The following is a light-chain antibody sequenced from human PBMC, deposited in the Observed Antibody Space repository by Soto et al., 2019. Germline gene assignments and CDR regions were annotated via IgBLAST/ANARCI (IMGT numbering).Light chain of an antibody. CDR1: SSNIGSNT. CDR3: AACDNSLNGYV. V-gene: IGLV1-44*01. Sequence: QSVLTQPPSTSGTPGQRVTISCSGSSSNIGSNTVNWYQHLPATAPKLLIYSSNQRPSGVPDRFSGSKSGTSASLAVSGLQSEDEADYYCAACDNSLNGYVFGTGTKVTVL. J-gene: IGLJ1*01. CDR2: SSN.